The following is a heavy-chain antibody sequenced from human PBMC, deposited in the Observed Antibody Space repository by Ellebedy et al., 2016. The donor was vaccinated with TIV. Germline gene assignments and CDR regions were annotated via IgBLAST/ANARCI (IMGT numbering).Heavy chain of an antibody. CDR1: GLTFSDAW. CDR3: TTQLRWKRPGGNY. Sequence: GESLKISCAGSGLTFSDAWMSWVRQAPGKGLEWVGRIKSKTDGGTTDYAAPVKGRFTISRDDSENTLYLQMNSLKTEDSAMYYCTTQLRWKRPGGNYWGQGTLVTVSS. CDR2: IKSKTDGGTT. D-gene: IGHD2-21*01. V-gene: IGHV3-15*01. J-gene: IGHJ4*02.